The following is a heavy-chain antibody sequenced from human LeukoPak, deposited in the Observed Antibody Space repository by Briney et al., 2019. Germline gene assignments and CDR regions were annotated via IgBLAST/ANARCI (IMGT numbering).Heavy chain of an antibody. CDR3: ARGRHFDWLLPRMNWFDP. CDR2: INHSGST. J-gene: IGHJ5*02. V-gene: IGHV4-34*01. CDR1: GGSFSGYY. D-gene: IGHD3-9*01. Sequence: SETLSLTCAVYGGSFSGYYWSWIRQPPGKGLEWIGEINHSGSTNYNPSLKSRVTISVDTSKNQFPLKLSSVTAADTAVYYCARGRHFDWLLPRMNWFDPWGQGTLVTVSS.